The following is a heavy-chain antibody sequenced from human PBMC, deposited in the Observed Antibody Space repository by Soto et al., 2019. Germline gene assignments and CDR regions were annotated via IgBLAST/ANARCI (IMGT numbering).Heavy chain of an antibody. J-gene: IGHJ4*02. CDR2: INHSGST. D-gene: IGHD3-10*01. Sequence: SETLSLTCAVYGGSFSGYYWSWIRQPPGKGLEWIGEINHSGSTNYNPSLKSRVTISVDTSKNQFSLKLSSVTAADTAVYYCARIRFMVRDFYYWGQGTLVTVAS. CDR3: ARIRFMVRDFYY. V-gene: IGHV4-34*01. CDR1: GGSFSGYY.